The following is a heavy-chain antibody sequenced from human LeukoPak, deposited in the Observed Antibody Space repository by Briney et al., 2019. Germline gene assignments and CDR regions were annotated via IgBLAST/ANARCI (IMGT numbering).Heavy chain of an antibody. CDR3: ARQLVSPYCSGGSCFPDYGMDV. CDR2: IYPGDSDT. D-gene: IGHD2-15*01. CDR1: GYSFTSYW. J-gene: IGHJ6*02. V-gene: IGHV5-51*01. Sequence: GESLKISCKGSGYSFTSYWIGWVRPMPGKGLEGMGIIYPGDSDTRYSPSFQGQVTISADKSISPAYLQWSSLKASDTAMYYCARQLVSPYCSGGSCFPDYGMDVWGQGTTVTVSS.